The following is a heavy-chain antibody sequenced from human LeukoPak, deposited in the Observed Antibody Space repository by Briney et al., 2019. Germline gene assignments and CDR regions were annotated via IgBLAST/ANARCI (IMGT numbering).Heavy chain of an antibody. J-gene: IGHJ4*02. Sequence: AGGSLRLSCAASGLTFSSYWMHWVRQVPGKGLEWVGRIKSKTDGGTTDYAAPVKGRFTISRDDSKNTLYLQMNSLKTEDTAVYYCITDIGYSGWGQGTLVTVSS. CDR2: IKSKTDGGTT. V-gene: IGHV3-15*01. CDR1: GLTFSSYW. CDR3: ITDIGYSG. D-gene: IGHD5-12*01.